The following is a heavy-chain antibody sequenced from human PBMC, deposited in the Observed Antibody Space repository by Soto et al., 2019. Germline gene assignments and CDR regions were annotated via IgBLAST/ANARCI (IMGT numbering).Heavy chain of an antibody. CDR3: ARDNGVLRFLEWWPMDV. Sequence: LRLSCAASGFTFSSYEMNWVRQAPGKGLEWVSYISSSGSTIYYADSVKGRFTISRDNAKNSLYLQMNSLRAEDTAVYYCARDNGVLRFLEWWPMDVWGQGTTVTVSS. V-gene: IGHV3-48*03. CDR1: GFTFSSYE. CDR2: ISSSGSTI. J-gene: IGHJ6*02. D-gene: IGHD3-3*01.